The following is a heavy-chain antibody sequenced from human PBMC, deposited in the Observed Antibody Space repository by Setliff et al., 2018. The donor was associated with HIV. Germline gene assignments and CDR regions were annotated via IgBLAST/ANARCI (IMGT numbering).Heavy chain of an antibody. V-gene: IGHV3-30*02. D-gene: IGHD1-26*01. J-gene: IGHJ4*02. CDR3: ARDVGFPLYYFDY. CDR1: EFTFRSQW. CDR2: IRLDGSDK. Sequence: PGGSLRLSCAASEFTFRSQWXXWVRQAPGKGLEWVAFIRLDGSDKFYADSVRGRFTISRDNSKNTLYLQMNSLRAEDTAVYYCARDVGFPLYYFDYWGQGTLVTVSS.